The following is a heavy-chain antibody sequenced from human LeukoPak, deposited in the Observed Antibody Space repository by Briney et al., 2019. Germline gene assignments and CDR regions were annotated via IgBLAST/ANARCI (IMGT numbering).Heavy chain of an antibody. CDR3: ARAPRGGYFDY. J-gene: IGHJ4*02. V-gene: IGHV3-30-3*01. D-gene: IGHD3-16*01. CDR2: ISYDGSNK. Sequence: GGSLRLSCAPSGLSFSSYTIHWVRQAPGKGLEWVAVISYDGSNKYYADSVKGRFTISRDNSKNTLCLQMNSLRAEDTAVYYCARAPRGGYFDYWGQGTLVTVSS. CDR1: GLSFSSYT.